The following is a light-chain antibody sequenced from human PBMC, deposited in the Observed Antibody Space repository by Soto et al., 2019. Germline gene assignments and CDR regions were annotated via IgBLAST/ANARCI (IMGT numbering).Light chain of an antibody. Sequence: EIVMTQSPATLSVSPGERATLSCRASQSVSSNLAWYQQKPGQAPRLLIYGASTRATGIPARFSGSGSGTEFTLTISSLRSEDFAVYYCQQYNNWPPGFTFGGGTKVEIK. CDR2: GAS. CDR1: QSVSSN. V-gene: IGKV3-15*01. J-gene: IGKJ4*01. CDR3: QQYNNWPPGFT.